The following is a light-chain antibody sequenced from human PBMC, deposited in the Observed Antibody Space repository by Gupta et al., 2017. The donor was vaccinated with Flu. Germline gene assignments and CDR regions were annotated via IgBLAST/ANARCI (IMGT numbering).Light chain of an antibody. J-gene: IGKJ2*01. Sequence: EIVLTQSPGTLSLSPGERATLSCRASQTVTSSRLAWYQRKRGQAPRLLIYGGSATATGLPNRFSGSASATDFTLTITIVAPEEFAVYYCHQDNVAPLTFGQGTIVEIK. CDR1: QTVTSSR. V-gene: IGKV3-20*01. CDR3: HQDNVAPLT. CDR2: GGS.